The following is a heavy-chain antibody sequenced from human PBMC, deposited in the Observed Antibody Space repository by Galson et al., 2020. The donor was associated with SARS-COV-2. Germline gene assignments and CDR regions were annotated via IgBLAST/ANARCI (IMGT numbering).Heavy chain of an antibody. CDR1: GYSFTSYW. CDR3: ASPAGYSSSWSEEGAFDI. D-gene: IGHD6-13*01. CDR2: IYPGDSDT. Sequence: GESLKISCKGSGYSFTSYWIGWVRQMPGKGLEWMGIIYPGDSDTRYSPSFQGQVTISADKSISTAYLQWSSLKASDTAMYYCASPAGYSSSWSEEGAFDIWGQGTMVTVSS. J-gene: IGHJ3*02. V-gene: IGHV5-51*01.